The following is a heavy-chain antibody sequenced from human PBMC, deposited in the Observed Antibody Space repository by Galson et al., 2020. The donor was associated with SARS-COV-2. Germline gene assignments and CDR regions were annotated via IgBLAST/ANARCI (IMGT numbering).Heavy chain of an antibody. V-gene: IGHV4-59*01. J-gene: IGHJ4*02. D-gene: IGHD3-22*01. Sequence: ASETLSLTCTVSGDSISSYYWTWIRQPPGKGLEWIGYIYYSGITNYNPSLKSRVTISIDTSKPQFSLKLNSVTAADTAVYYCARGRLDDSSGYYRLFDSWGQGTMVTVSS. CDR1: GDSISSYY. CDR2: IYYSGIT. CDR3: ARGRLDDSSGYYRLFDS.